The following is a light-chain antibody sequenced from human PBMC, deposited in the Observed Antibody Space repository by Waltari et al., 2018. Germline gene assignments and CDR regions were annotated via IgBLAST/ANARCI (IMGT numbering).Light chain of an antibody. J-gene: IGKJ1*01. V-gene: IGKV3-20*01. Sequence: EIVLTQSPVTLSLSPGERTTLSCRASQRVGRSYFVWYQEKTGQASRILIYGGSRRARGIPDRFSGSGSGTDFTLTISRLEPEDFAVYYCQQSDSSPQRTWTFGQGTKVEIK. CDR2: GGS. CDR3: QQSDSSPQRTWT. CDR1: QRVGRSY.